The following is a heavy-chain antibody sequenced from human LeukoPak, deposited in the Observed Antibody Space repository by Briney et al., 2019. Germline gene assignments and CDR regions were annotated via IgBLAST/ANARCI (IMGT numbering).Heavy chain of an antibody. CDR3: AITIAAAGYYFDY. CDR1: GGSISSYY. D-gene: IGHD6-13*01. V-gene: IGHV4-4*09. CDR2: IYTSGST. Sequence: SETLSLTCTVSGGSISSYYWSWIRRPPGKGLEWIGYIYTSGSTNYNPSLKSRVTISVDTSKNQFSLKLSSVTAADTAVYYCAITIAAAGYYFDYWGQGTLVTVSS. J-gene: IGHJ4*02.